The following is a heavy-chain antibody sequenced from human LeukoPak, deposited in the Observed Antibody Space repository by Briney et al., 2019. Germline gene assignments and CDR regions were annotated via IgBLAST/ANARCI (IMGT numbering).Heavy chain of an antibody. CDR3: AKDIGGVTMVRGVFDY. CDR2: ISWDGGST. D-gene: IGHD3-10*01. Sequence: GGSLRLSCAGSGFTFSSYWMHWVRQAPGKGLVWVSLISWDGGSTYYADSVKGRFTISRDNSKNSLYLQMNSLRTEDTALYYCAKDIGGVTMVRGVFDYWGQGTLVTVSS. CDR1: GFTFSSYW. J-gene: IGHJ4*02. V-gene: IGHV3-43*01.